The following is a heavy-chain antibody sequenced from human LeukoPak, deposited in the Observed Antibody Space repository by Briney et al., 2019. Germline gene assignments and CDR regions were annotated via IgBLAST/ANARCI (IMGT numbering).Heavy chain of an antibody. Sequence: GGSLRLSCAASGFTVSSNYMSWVRQAPGKGLEWVSVIYSGSSTYYADSVKGRFTISRDNSKNTLYLQMNSLRAEDTAVYYCARDLYYDSSAQDWGQGTLVTVSS. CDR3: ARDLYYDSSAQD. J-gene: IGHJ4*02. CDR1: GFTVSSNY. V-gene: IGHV3-53*01. CDR2: IYSGSST. D-gene: IGHD3-22*01.